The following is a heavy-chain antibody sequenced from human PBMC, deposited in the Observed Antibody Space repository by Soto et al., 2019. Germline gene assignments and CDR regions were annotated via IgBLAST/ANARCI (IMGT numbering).Heavy chain of an antibody. CDR1: GYTFTSYG. CDR2: ISAYNGNT. D-gene: IGHD2-15*01. V-gene: IGHV1-18*01. J-gene: IGHJ4*02. Sequence: ASVKVSCKASGYTFTSYGISWVRQAPEQGLEWMGWISAYNGNTNYAQKLQGRVTMTTDKSTSTAYMELSSLRSEDTAVYCCARDCSGGSCYSAVDYWGQGTLVTVSS. CDR3: ARDCSGGSCYSAVDY.